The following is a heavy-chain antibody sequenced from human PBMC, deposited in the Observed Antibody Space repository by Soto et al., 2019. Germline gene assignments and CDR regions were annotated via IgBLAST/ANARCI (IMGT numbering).Heavy chain of an antibody. D-gene: IGHD6-25*01. Sequence: QLQLQESGPGLVKPSETLSLTCTVSGGSISSSGYYWGWIRQPPGKGLEWIGSIYYSGSTYYNPSLKSRVTISVDTPKTQFSRKLSSVTAAYTAVYYCARHQSGGGPNDYWGQGTLVTVSS. CDR3: ARHQSGGGPNDY. J-gene: IGHJ4*02. CDR2: IYYSGST. V-gene: IGHV4-39*01. CDR1: GGSISSSGYY.